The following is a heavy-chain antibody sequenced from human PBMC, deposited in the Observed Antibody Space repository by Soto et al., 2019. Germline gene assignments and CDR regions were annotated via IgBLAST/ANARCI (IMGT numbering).Heavy chain of an antibody. D-gene: IGHD3-16*01. J-gene: IGHJ6*02. CDR3: GGRGGDYYYYGMDV. CDR2: IIPIFGTA. V-gene: IGHV1-69*13. Sequence: SVKVSCKASGGTFSSYAISWVRQAPGQGLEWMGGIIPIFGTANYAQKFQGRVTITADESTSTAYMELSSLRSEDTAVYYCGGRGGDYYYYGMDVWGQGTTVTVSS. CDR1: GGTFSSYA.